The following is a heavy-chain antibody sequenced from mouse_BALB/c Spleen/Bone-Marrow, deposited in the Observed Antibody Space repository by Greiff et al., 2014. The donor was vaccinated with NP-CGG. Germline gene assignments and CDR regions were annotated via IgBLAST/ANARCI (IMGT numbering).Heavy chain of an antibody. CDR3: AHDAPFAY. CDR2: IDPANGNT. Sequence: EVQLHESGAELVKPGASVKLSCTTSGFNIKDTYIHWVKQRPEQGLEWIGRIDPANGNTKYDPGFQGKATITADTSSNTAYLHLSSLTSEDTAVYSCAHDAPFAYWGQGTLVTVSA. CDR1: GFNIKDTY. V-gene: IGHV14-3*02. D-gene: IGHD2-3*01. J-gene: IGHJ3*01.